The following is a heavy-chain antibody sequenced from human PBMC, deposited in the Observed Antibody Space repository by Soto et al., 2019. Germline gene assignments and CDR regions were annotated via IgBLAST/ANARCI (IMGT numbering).Heavy chain of an antibody. CDR1: GYTFTRYD. Sequence: GAAVQVSCKASGYTFTRYDIYWVRQATGQGLAWMGWMNPNTGNSGYAQRFQGRVTMTSDSSINTVHMELSSLRFEDTAVYYCARRAETNGWNGFGADKYYFDFWGQGTLVTSPQ. V-gene: IGHV1-8*01. CDR3: ARRAETNGWNGFGADKYYFDF. CDR2: MNPNTGNS. J-gene: IGHJ4*02. D-gene: IGHD1-1*01.